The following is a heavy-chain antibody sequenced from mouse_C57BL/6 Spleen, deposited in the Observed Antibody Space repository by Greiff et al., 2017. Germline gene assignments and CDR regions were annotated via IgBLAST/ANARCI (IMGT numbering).Heavy chain of an antibody. CDR2: ISSGSSTI. CDR3: ARPPATGTAWFAY. CDR1: GFTFSDYG. Sequence: EVHLVESGGGLVKPGGSLTLSCAASGFTFSDYGMHWVRQAPETGLEWVAYISSGSSTIYSADTVKGRFTISRDNAKNTLFLQMTSRRSEDTAMYYCARPPATGTAWFAYWGQGTLVTVSA. J-gene: IGHJ3*01. V-gene: IGHV5-17*01. D-gene: IGHD4-1*02.